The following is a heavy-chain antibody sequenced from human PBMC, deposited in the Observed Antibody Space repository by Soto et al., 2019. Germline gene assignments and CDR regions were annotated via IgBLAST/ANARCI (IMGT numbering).Heavy chain of an antibody. J-gene: IGHJ6*02. CDR1: GYTFINYG. D-gene: IGHD6-13*01. V-gene: IGHV1-18*01. CDR3: ARDGPHIPAVGDP. Sequence: ASVKVSCKASGYTFINYGVSWVRQAPGQGLEWMGWISAYNGDKKYAQNVQGRVTLTTDTSTSTAYMEMRTLRSDATAAYYCARDGPHIPAVGDPWGQGTTVTVSS. CDR2: ISAYNGDK.